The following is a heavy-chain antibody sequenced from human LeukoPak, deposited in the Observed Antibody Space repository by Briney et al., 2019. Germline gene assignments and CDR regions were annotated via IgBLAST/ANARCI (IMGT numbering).Heavy chain of an antibody. J-gene: IGHJ6*03. CDR3: AKGPGFLPDYYHYMDV. D-gene: IGHD2/OR15-2a*01. CDR2: ISGSGGST. V-gene: IGHV3-23*01. Sequence: GGSLRLSCAASGFTFSSYAMSWVRQAPGKGLEWVSAISGSGGSTYYADSVKGRFTISRDNAKNSLYLQMNSLRAEDTAVYYCAKGPGFLPDYYHYMDVWGKGTTDTVSS. CDR1: GFTFSSYA.